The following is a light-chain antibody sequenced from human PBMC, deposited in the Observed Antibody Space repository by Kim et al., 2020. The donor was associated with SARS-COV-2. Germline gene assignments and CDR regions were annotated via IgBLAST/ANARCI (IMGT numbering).Light chain of an antibody. J-gene: IGLJ1*01. Sequence: SITISCTGTSSDVGGYNYVSWYQQHPGKAPKLMIYDVSKRPSGVSNRFAGSKSGNTASLTISGLQAEDEADYYCSSYTSSSTPYVFGTGTKVTVL. V-gene: IGLV2-14*04. CDR3: SSYTSSSTPYV. CDR2: DVS. CDR1: SSDVGGYNY.